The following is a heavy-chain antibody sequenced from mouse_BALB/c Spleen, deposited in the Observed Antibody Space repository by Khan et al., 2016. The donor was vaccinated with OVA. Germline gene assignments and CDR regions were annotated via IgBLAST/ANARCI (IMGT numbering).Heavy chain of an antibody. CDR2: IWSDGST. CDR3: ARQPYYHYNIMDY. V-gene: IGHV2-6-1*01. Sequence: QVQLKESGPGLVAPSQSLSITCTISGSSLTNYGVHWVRQPPGKGLEWLVVIWSDGSTTYNSALKSRLTISKANSESQVFLKMNSLQTDDTAMYFGARQPYYHYNIMDYWGQGTSVTVSS. J-gene: IGHJ4*01. CDR1: GSSLTNYG. D-gene: IGHD2-10*01.